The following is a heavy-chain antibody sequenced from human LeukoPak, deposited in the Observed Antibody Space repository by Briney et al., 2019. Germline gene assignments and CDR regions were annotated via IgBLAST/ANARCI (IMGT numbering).Heavy chain of an antibody. J-gene: IGHJ4*02. CDR1: GVTFSSYS. Sequence: GGSLRLSCAASGVTFSSYSMNWVRQAPGNGLEWVAYISSSRSPIYYADSLKVRFTISRDNAKNSLYLQMNSLRAEDTAVYYCAREPAKAAADQFDYWGQGTLVTVSS. CDR2: ISSSRSPI. V-gene: IGHV3-48*04. CDR3: AREPAKAAADQFDY. D-gene: IGHD6-13*01.